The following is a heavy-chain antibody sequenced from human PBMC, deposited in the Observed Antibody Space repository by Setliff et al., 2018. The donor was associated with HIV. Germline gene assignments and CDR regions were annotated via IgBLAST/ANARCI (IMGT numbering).Heavy chain of an antibody. CDR2: IAYSGTTMYT. J-gene: IGHJ4*02. Sequence: PEETLSLTCSVSGGSFIGSSFQSTWIRQTPGKGLEWIADIAYSGTTMYTNYNPSLESRVIISEDTSRDQFFLKLTSVTADDTGIYYCARGPPFAYWGQGLLVTVSS. V-gene: IGHV4-39*07. CDR1: GGSFIGSSFQ. CDR3: ARGPPFAY.